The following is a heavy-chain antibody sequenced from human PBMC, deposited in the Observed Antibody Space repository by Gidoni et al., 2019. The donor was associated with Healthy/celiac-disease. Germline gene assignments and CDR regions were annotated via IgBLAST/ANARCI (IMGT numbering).Heavy chain of an antibody. CDR1: GFSPSTSGMC. Sequence: QVTLRASGPALVKPTQTLTLTCTFSGFSPSTSGMCVSWIRQPPGKALEWLALIDWDDDKYYSTSLKTRLTISKDTSKNQVVLTMTNMDPVDTATYYCARANTNCTNGVCEPQYYDYWGQGTLVTVSS. V-gene: IGHV2-70*01. D-gene: IGHD2-8*01. J-gene: IGHJ4*02. CDR3: ARANTNCTNGVCEPQYYDY. CDR2: IDWDDDK.